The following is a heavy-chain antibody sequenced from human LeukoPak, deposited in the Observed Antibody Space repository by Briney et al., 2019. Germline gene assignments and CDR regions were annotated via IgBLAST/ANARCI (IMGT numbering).Heavy chain of an antibody. D-gene: IGHD1-1*01. Sequence: GGSLRLSCAASEFTFDEHAMHWVRQPPGKGLEWVSGISWKSDSIAYADSVGGRFTISRDNAKNSLYLQMNSLRTDDTALYFCARDLSWNLGDALDIWGQGTMVTVSS. J-gene: IGHJ3*02. CDR1: EFTFDEHA. CDR2: ISWKSDSI. V-gene: IGHV3-9*01. CDR3: ARDLSWNLGDALDI.